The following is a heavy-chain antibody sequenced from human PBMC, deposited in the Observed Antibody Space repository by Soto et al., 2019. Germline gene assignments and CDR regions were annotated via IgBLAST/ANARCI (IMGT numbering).Heavy chain of an antibody. Sequence: VASVKVSCKASGYTFTSYYMHWVRQAPGQGLEWMGIINPSGGSTSYAQKFQGRVTMTRDTSTSTVYMELSSLRSEDTAVYYCARGGYGPNYYYYGMDVWGQGTTVTVSS. V-gene: IGHV1-46*01. CDR3: ARGGYGPNYYYYGMDV. CDR2: INPSGGST. J-gene: IGHJ6*02. D-gene: IGHD1-1*01. CDR1: GYTFTSYY.